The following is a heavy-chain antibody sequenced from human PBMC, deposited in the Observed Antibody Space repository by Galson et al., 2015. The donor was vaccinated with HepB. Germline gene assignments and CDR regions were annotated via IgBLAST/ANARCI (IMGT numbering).Heavy chain of an antibody. Sequence: SETLSLTCAVYGGSFSGYYWSWIRQPPGKGLEWIGEINHSGSTNYNPPLKSRVTISVDTSKNQFSLKLSSVTAADTAVYYCARRPRVPAAIRGNWFDPWGQGTLVTVSS. V-gene: IGHV4-34*01. CDR1: GGSFSGYY. CDR3: ARRPRVPAAIRGNWFDP. D-gene: IGHD2-2*02. CDR2: INHSGST. J-gene: IGHJ5*02.